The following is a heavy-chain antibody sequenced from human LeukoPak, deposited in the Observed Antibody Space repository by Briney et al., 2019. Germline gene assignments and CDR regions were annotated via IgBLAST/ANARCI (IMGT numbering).Heavy chain of an antibody. V-gene: IGHV3-48*04. CDR2: ISSSSTTI. J-gene: IGHJ4*02. D-gene: IGHD2-8*01. CDR3: SRDLYCPNGVSPYRFGTLDY. CDR1: GFTFSSYT. Sequence: GGSLRLSCAASGFTFSSYTMNWVRQAPGKGLEWVSYISSSSTTIYYADSVKGRFTISRDNAKNSLYLQMNSLRAEDTAVYYCSRDLYCPNGVSPYRFGTLDYWSRGTRDSVSS.